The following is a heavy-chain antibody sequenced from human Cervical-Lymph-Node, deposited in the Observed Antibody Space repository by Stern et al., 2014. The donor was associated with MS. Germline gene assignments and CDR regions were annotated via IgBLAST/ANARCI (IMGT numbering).Heavy chain of an antibody. D-gene: IGHD3-22*01. Sequence: QVQLVQSGGGVVQPGRSLRLSCAASGFIFSDYGMHWVRQAPGRGLEWVAVIWYDGSNKYYADSVKGRFTISRDNSKNALYLQMNSLRAEDTAVYYCARGMYYFDSSGPNWLDPWGQGALVTVSS. J-gene: IGHJ5*02. CDR2: IWYDGSNK. V-gene: IGHV3-33*01. CDR3: ARGMYYFDSSGPNWLDP. CDR1: GFIFSDYG.